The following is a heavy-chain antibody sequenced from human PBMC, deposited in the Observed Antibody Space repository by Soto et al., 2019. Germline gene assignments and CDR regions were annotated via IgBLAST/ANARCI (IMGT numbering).Heavy chain of an antibody. V-gene: IGHV4-39*01. CDR2: VYYSGST. Sequence: PSETLSLTCTVSGGSVRSSRYYWGWVRQPPGKGLEWIGSVYYSGSTYYNPSLESRVTISVDKSKNQFSLKLMSLSAADTAVYYCGRLEGLATISYYFDYWGQGALVTVSS. J-gene: IGHJ4*02. CDR3: GRLEGLATISYYFDY. CDR1: GGSVRSSRYY. D-gene: IGHD3-9*01.